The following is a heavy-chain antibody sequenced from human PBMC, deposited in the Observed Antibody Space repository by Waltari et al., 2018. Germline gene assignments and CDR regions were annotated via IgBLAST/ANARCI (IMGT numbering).Heavy chain of an antibody. CDR3: VRNRGWQQFDF. CDR1: GFTLSNYW. J-gene: IGHJ4*02. D-gene: IGHD2-15*01. V-gene: IGHV3-7*01. CDR2: KNEDGSRI. Sequence: EVQLVESGGGLVQPGGSLRLSCAVSGFTLSNYWMGWVRQAPGNGREWVAGKNEDGSRIDYVDSVKGRFTIPRDNAKSTLYLQVNSLRAEDTAVFYCVRNRGWQQFDFWGQGTRVTVSS.